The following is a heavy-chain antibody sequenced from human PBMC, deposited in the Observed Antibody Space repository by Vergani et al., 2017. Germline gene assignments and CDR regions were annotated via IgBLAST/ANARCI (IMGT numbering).Heavy chain of an antibody. Sequence: QVQLQESGPGLVKPSETLSLTCAVSGFSISSGYYWGWIRQPPGKGLEWIGSISHRGSTYYNPSLKSRVTISLDTSKNQFSLKLRSVTAADTAVYYCARLDGDYTRSQDWWGQGTLVTVS. CDR2: ISHRGST. CDR3: ARLDGDYTRSQDW. V-gene: IGHV4-38-2*01. CDR1: GFSISSGYY. D-gene: IGHD4-17*01. J-gene: IGHJ4*02.